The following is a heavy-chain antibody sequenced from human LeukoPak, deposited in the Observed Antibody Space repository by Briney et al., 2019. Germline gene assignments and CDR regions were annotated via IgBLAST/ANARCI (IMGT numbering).Heavy chain of an antibody. D-gene: IGHD3-10*01. CDR3: ARDGSGRYTLYNWFDP. V-gene: IGHV1-2*02. Sequence: ASVKVSCKASGYTFTGYYMHWVRQAPGQGLEWMGWINPNSGGTNYAQKFQGRVTMTRDTSISTAYMELSRLRSDDTAVYYCARDGSGRYTLYNWFDPWGQGTLVTVSS. CDR1: GYTFTGYY. J-gene: IGHJ5*02. CDR2: INPNSGGT.